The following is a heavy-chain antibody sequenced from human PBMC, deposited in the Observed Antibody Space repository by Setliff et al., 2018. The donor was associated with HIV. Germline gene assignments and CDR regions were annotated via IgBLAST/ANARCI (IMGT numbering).Heavy chain of an antibody. CDR2: FYPSGST. CDR1: GGSISNYY. V-gene: IGHV4-4*08. Sequence: PSETLSFTCTVSGGSISNYYWTWIRQPPGKELEWIGNFYPSGSTYSNPSLRRRLTISVDTSKEQFSLSLTSVTAADTAVYYCARSHHNDLLGGYPYFASWGQGILVTVSS. J-gene: IGHJ4*02. CDR3: ARSHHNDLLGGYPYFAS. D-gene: IGHD3-3*01.